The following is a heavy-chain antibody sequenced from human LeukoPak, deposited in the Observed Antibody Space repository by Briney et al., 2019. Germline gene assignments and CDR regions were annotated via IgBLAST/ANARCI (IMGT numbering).Heavy chain of an antibody. CDR1: GFTFDDYG. J-gene: IGHJ3*02. Sequence: GGSLRLSCAASGFTFDDYGMSWVRQAPGKGLEWVSSITSSSSYIYYADSVKGRFTISRDNAKNSLYLQMNSLRAEDTAVYYCAKEHSSGWSRNAFDIWGQGTMVTVSS. V-gene: IGHV3-21*04. CDR3: AKEHSSGWSRNAFDI. CDR2: ITSSSSYI. D-gene: IGHD6-19*01.